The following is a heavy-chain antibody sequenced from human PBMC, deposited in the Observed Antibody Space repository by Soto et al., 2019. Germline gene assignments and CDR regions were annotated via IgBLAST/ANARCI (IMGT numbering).Heavy chain of an antibody. CDR3: ARDIAVAERSRFDP. CDR1: GYTFTSYD. CDR2: MNPNSGNT. V-gene: IGHV1-8*01. J-gene: IGHJ5*02. D-gene: IGHD6-19*01. Sequence: GASVKVSCKASGYTFTSYDINWVRQATGQGLEWMGWMNPNSGNTAYAQKFQGRVTMTRNTSISTAYMELSSLRSEDTAVYYCARDIAVAERSRFDPWGQGTLVTVSS.